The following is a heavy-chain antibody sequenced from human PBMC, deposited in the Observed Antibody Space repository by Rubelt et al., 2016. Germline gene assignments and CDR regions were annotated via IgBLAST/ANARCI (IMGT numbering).Heavy chain of an antibody. V-gene: IGHV4-59*01. CDR2: FLYNGRN. D-gene: IGHD3-10*01. CDR3: ARTRDSGTLDY. J-gene: IGHJ4*02. CDR1: GGSISSYF. Sequence: QVQLQESGPGLVKPSETLSLTCAVSGGSISSYFWSWIRQPPGEGMEWIAYFLYNGRNNSNPSLHTRVTLSLDTTKNQFTRKLTSVTAADTAVYFCARTRDSGTLDYWGQGTLVAVSS.